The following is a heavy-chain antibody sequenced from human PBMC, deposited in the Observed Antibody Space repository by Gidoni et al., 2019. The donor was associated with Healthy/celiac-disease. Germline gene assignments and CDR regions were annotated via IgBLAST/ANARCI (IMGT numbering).Heavy chain of an antibody. Sequence: QMQLVQSGPEVTTPGTSVKVSCKASGFTFTSSALQWVRQARGQRLEWIGWIVVGSGNTNYAQKFQERVTITRDMSTSTAYMELSSLRSEDTAVYYCAAETDYDSSGYSYDYWGQGTLVTVSS. CDR1: GFTFTSSA. D-gene: IGHD3-22*01. CDR3: AAETDYDSSGYSYDY. CDR2: IVVGSGNT. V-gene: IGHV1-58*01. J-gene: IGHJ4*02.